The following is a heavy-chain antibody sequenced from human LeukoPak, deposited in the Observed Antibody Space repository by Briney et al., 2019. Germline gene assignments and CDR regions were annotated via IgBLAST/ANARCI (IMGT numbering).Heavy chain of an antibody. D-gene: IGHD2-2*01. Sequence: GGSLRLSCAASGFTFSDYYMSWIRQAPGKGLEWVSYISGSSSNIQYADSVKGRFTISRDNAKNSLYLQMNSLRAEDTAVYYCARKYCSTTSCLFDYWGQGTLVTVSS. V-gene: IGHV3-11*06. CDR2: ISGSSSNI. J-gene: IGHJ4*02. CDR3: ARKYCSTTSCLFDY. CDR1: GFTFSDYY.